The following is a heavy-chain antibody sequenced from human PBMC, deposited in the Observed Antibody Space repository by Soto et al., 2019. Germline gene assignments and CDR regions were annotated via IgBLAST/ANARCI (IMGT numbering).Heavy chain of an antibody. D-gene: IGHD3-10*01. CDR1: GGSISSYY. CDR3: ARGTYYYGSGSYYTPYYFDY. J-gene: IGHJ4*02. Sequence: SETLSLTCAVSGGSISSYYWSWIRQPPGKGLEWIGYIYYSGSTNYNPSLKSRVTISVDTSKNQFSLKLSSVTAADTAVYYCARGTYYYGSGSYYTPYYFDYWGQGTLVTVSS. CDR2: IYYSGST. V-gene: IGHV4-59*01.